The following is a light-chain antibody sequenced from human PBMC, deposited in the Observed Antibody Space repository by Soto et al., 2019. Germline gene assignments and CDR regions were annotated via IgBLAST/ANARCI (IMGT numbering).Light chain of an antibody. J-gene: IGLJ1*01. CDR2: EVN. CDR1: SSDVGGYNY. CDR3: SSYTTNNTPYV. Sequence: QSVLTQPASVSGSPGQSITISCTGTSSDVGGYNYVSWYQQHPGKAPKLMIYEVNNRPSGVSSRFSGSKSSNTASLTISGLQAEGEADCYCSSYTTNNTPYVFGTGTKLTVL. V-gene: IGLV2-14*01.